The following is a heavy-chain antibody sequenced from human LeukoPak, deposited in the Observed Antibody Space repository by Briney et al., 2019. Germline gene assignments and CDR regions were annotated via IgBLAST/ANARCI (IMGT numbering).Heavy chain of an antibody. J-gene: IGHJ4*02. CDR3: ARVLGDILTGYYPLRFDY. CDR1: GFTFSSYG. V-gene: IGHV3-21*01. Sequence: GGSLRLSCAASGFTFSSYGMHWVRQAPGKGLEWVSSISSSSSYIYYADSVKGRFTISRDNAKNSLYLQMNSLRAEDTAVYYCARVLGDILTGYYPLRFDYWGQGTLVTVSS. D-gene: IGHD3-9*01. CDR2: ISSSSSYI.